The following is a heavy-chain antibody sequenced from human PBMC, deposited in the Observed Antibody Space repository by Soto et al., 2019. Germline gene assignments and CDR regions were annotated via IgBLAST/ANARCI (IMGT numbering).Heavy chain of an antibody. CDR1: GGTFGSYA. V-gene: IGHV1-69*01. CDR3: ARSQGSSTSLEIYYYYYYGMDV. CDR2: IIPIPGTA. D-gene: IGHD2-2*01. J-gene: IGHJ6*02. Sequence: QVQLVQSGAEVKKPGSSVKVSCKASGGTFGSYAISWVRQAPGQGLEWRGGIIPIPGTANYAQKFQGRVTIAADESTSTAYMELSSLRSEDTAVYYCARSQGSSTSLEIYYYYYYGMDVWGQGTTVTGSS.